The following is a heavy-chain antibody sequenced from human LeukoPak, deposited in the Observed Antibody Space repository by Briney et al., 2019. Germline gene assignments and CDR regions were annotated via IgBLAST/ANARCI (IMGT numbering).Heavy chain of an antibody. J-gene: IGHJ6*03. V-gene: IGHV3-21*01. D-gene: IGHD6-13*01. CDR3: ARGSSSWYKGDYYYYMDV. Sequence: GGSLRLSCAASGLSFSTYAMSWVRQAPGKGLEWVSSISSNSSYIYYADSVKGRFTISRDNAKNSLYLQMNSLRAEDTAVYYCARGSSSWYKGDYYYYMDVWGKGTTVTVSS. CDR1: GLSFSTYA. CDR2: ISSNSSYI.